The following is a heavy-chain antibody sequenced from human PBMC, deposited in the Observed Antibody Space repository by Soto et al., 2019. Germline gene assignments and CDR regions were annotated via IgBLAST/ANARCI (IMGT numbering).Heavy chain of an antibody. Sequence: QVQLVKSGAEVKKPGASVKFSCKASGYTFTSYYIHWVRQAPGQGPEWMGIINPSGDSTSYAPRFQGRVTMTRDTSTSTVYMELSSLRPEDTAAYYCARASNYDILTGYNYWGQGTLVTVSS. D-gene: IGHD3-9*01. CDR1: GYTFTSYY. J-gene: IGHJ4*02. CDR2: INPSGDST. V-gene: IGHV1-46*03. CDR3: ARASNYDILTGYNY.